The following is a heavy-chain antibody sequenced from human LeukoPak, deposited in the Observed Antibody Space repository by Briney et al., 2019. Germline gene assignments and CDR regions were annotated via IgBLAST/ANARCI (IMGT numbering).Heavy chain of an antibody. V-gene: IGHV3-48*04. CDR1: GFTFSSYS. CDR3: ARGYATAFDS. D-gene: IGHD2-2*01. Sequence: PGGSLRLSCAASGFTFSSYSMNWVRQAPGKGLEWVSYISSSSSTIYYADSVKGRFTISRDNAKNSLYLQMSSLRAEDTAIFYCARGYATAFDSWGQGALVTVSS. J-gene: IGHJ4*02. CDR2: ISSSSSTI.